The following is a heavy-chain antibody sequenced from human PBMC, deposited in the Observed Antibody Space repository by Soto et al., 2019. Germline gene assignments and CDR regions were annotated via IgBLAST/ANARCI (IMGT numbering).Heavy chain of an antibody. D-gene: IGHD2-2*01. Sequence: PGGSLRLSCAASGFTVNTNYMSWVRQAPGKGLEWVSSIYSGGSTYYADPVKGRFTISRDNSRNTLNLQMNSLRAEDTAVYYCARERIEVVPAAMWGSWDYYYYGMDVWGQGTTVTVSS. J-gene: IGHJ6*02. V-gene: IGHV3-53*01. CDR2: IYSGGST. CDR1: GFTVNTNY. CDR3: ARERIEVVPAAMWGSWDYYYYGMDV.